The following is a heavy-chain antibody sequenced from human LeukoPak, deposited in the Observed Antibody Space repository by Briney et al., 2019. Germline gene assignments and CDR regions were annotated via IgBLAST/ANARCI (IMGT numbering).Heavy chain of an antibody. CDR3: ARQLVPYYFDY. J-gene: IGHJ4*02. CDR2: ISSYNGKT. V-gene: IGHV1-18*01. D-gene: IGHD6-13*01. Sequence: ASVKVSCKASGYTFTSYNINWVRQAPGQGLEWMGWISSYNGKTNYAQKLQGRVTMTTDTSTSTAYMELRSLRSDDTAVYYCARQLVPYYFDYWGQGTLVTVPS. CDR1: GYTFTSYN.